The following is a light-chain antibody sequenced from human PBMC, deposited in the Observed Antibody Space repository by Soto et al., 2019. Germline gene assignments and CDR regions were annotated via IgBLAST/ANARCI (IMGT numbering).Light chain of an antibody. CDR2: EVS. J-gene: IGLJ2*01. Sequence: QSALTQPASVSGSPGQSIAISCTGTSSDAGGYNYVSWYQQHPGKAPKLMIYEVSNRPSGVSNRFSGSKSGNTASLTISGLQAEDEADYYCSSYTSSSTDVVFGGGPKLTVL. V-gene: IGLV2-14*01. CDR1: SSDAGGYNY. CDR3: SSYTSSSTDVV.